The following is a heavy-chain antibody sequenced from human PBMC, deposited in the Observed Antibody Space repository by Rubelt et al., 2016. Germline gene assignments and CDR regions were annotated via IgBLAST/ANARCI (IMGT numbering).Heavy chain of an antibody. V-gene: IGHV4-59*08. Sequence: QVQLQESGPGLVKPSETLSLICTVSGGSISSSYWSWIRQPPGKGLEWIGYLYYSGTTNYNPSFRRRVTISVDTSKNQCSLKLSSVTAADTAVDYCAKHSYWYFDLWGRGTLVTVSS. CDR1: GGSISSSY. CDR3: AKHSYWYFDL. CDR2: LYYSGTT. J-gene: IGHJ2*01.